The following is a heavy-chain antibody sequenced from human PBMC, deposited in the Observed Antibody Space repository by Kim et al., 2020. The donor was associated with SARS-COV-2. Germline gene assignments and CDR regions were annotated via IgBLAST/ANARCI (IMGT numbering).Heavy chain of an antibody. V-gene: IGHV3-73*01. Sequence: SKANSYATAYAASVKGRFTISRDDSKTTAYLQMNSLKTEDTAVYYCTRHDLWGQGTLVTVSS. J-gene: IGHJ4*02. CDR3: TRHDL. CDR2: SKANSYAT.